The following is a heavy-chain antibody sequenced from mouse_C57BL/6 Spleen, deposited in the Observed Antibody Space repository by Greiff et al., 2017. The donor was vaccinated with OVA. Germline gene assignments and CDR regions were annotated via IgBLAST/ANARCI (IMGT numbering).Heavy chain of an antibody. D-gene: IGHD4-1*02. J-gene: IGHJ2*01. Sequence: VMLVESGAELARPGASVKMSCKASGYTFTSYTMHWVKQRPGQGLEWIGYINPSSGYTKYNQKFKDKATLTADKSSSTAYMQLSSLTSEDSAVYYCARPTGTYYFDYWGQGTTLTVSS. V-gene: IGHV1-4*01. CDR3: ARPTGTYYFDY. CDR2: INPSSGYT. CDR1: GYTFTSYT.